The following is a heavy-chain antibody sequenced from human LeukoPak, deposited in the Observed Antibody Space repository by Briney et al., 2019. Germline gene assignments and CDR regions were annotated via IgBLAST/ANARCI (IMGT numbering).Heavy chain of an antibody. CDR2: IYYRGNT. D-gene: IGHD5-18*01. Sequence: PSETLSLTCTVSGDSISSSTYYWGWIRQPPGKGLEWIASIYYRGNTYYNPSLKSRVTIYIDTSKNHFSLKVTSVTVADTAIYYCARQKYIGRNNWFDAWGQGSLVTVSP. CDR3: ARQKYIGRNNWFDA. J-gene: IGHJ5*02. CDR1: GDSISSSTYY. V-gene: IGHV4-39*01.